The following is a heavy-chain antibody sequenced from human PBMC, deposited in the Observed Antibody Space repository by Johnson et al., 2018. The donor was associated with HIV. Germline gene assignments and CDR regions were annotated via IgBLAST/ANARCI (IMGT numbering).Heavy chain of an antibody. J-gene: IGHJ3*02. V-gene: IGHV3-7*05. CDR2: IQQAGSDT. CDR1: GFTFSNYW. D-gene: IGHD1-26*01. Sequence: VQLVESGGGLVQPGGSLRLSCAASGFTFSNYWMTWVRQAPGKGLEWVANIQQAGSDTYYVDSVKGRFTISRDNSKNTLYLQMNSLRAEDTAVYYCASLGGSYSLDIWGQGTMVTVSS. CDR3: ASLGGSYSLDI.